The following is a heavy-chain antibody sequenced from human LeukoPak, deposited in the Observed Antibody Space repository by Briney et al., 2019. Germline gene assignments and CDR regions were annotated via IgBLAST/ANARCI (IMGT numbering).Heavy chain of an antibody. Sequence: GGSLRLSCAASGFTFSSYGMNWVRQAPGKGLEWVSAISGSGGSTYYADSVKGRFTISRDNSKNTLYLQMNSLRAEDTAVYYCARGPPITMVRGSLNWFDPWGQGTLVTVSS. J-gene: IGHJ5*02. V-gene: IGHV3-23*01. D-gene: IGHD3-10*01. CDR3: ARGPPITMVRGSLNWFDP. CDR2: ISGSGGST. CDR1: GFTFSSYG.